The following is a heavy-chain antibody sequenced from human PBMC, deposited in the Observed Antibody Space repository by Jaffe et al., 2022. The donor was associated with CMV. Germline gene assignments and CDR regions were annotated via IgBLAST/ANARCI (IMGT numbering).Heavy chain of an antibody. CDR1: GFSLSSSGEI. J-gene: IGHJ6*02. D-gene: IGHD3-3*01. Sequence: QITLKESGPTLVEPTQTLTLTCSFSGFSLSSSGEIVGWIRQPPGKALEWLALIYWNHDKRYSPSLRSRLTITKDTSKNQVVLTMTNVDPVDTATYYCAHMRGVFGFLGYLPGDYYYYAMDVWGQGTTVTVSS. CDR3: AHMRGVFGFLGYLPGDYYYYAMDV. CDR2: IYWNHDK. V-gene: IGHV2-5*01.